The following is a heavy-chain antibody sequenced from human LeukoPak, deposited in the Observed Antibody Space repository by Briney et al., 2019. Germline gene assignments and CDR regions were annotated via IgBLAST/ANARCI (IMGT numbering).Heavy chain of an antibody. J-gene: IGHJ4*02. CDR1: GGSISSYY. CDR2: IYYSGST. D-gene: IGHD3-22*01. V-gene: IGHV4-59*01. Sequence: SETLSLTCTVSGGSISSYYWSWIRQPPGKGLEWIGYIYYSGSTNYNPSLKSRVTISVDTSKNQFSLKLSSVTAADTAVYYCARDFPDYDSSGYYQTPLVDYWGQGTLVTVSS. CDR3: ARDFPDYDSSGYYQTPLVDY.